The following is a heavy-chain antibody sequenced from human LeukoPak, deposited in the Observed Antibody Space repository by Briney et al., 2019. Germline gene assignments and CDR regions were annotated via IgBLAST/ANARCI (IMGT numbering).Heavy chain of an antibody. Sequence: SETLSLTCTVSGVSISSSNSYWGWIRQPPGKGLEWIGEIYHSGSTNYNPSLKSRVTISVDKSKNQFSLKLSSVTAADTAVYYCARYGDYGGFDYWGQGTLVTVSS. CDR2: IYHSGST. V-gene: IGHV4-39*07. D-gene: IGHD4-17*01. CDR1: GVSISSSNSY. CDR3: ARYGDYGGFDY. J-gene: IGHJ4*02.